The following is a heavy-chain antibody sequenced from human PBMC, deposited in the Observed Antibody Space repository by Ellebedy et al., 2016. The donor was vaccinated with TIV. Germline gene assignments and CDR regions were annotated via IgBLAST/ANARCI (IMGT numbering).Heavy chain of an antibody. CDR1: GGSISSYY. CDR3: ARGRIGRGYYYGMDV. D-gene: IGHD1-14*01. J-gene: IGHJ6*02. V-gene: IGHV4-59*01. Sequence: MPSETLSLTCTVSGGSISSYYWSWIRQPPGKGLDWIGYIYYSGSTNYNPSLTSRVTIPVDTSKNQFSLKLSSVTAADTAVYYCARGRIGRGYYYGMDVWGQGTTVTVSS. CDR2: IYYSGST.